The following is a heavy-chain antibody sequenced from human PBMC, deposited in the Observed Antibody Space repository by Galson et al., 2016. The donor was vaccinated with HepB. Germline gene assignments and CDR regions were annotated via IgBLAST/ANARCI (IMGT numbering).Heavy chain of an antibody. Sequence: PALVKPTQTLTLTCSFSGFSLRTSAMSVSWIRQPPGKSLEWLALIDGDDDKYYSTSLKTRLTISKDTSKNQVVLSMTNMDPVDTATYYCARRDSYDSSGYSFDYWGQGSLVTVSS. J-gene: IGHJ4*02. CDR3: ARRDSYDSSGYSFDY. CDR2: IDGDDDK. CDR1: GFSLRTSAMS. D-gene: IGHD3-22*01. V-gene: IGHV2-70*13.